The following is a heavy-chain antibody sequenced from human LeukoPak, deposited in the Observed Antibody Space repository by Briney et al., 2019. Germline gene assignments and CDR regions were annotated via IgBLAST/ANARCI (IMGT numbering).Heavy chain of an antibody. CDR3: ARRWFWYFDL. D-gene: IGHD2-15*01. J-gene: IGHJ2*01. CDR1: GGSFSGYY. V-gene: IGHV4-34*01. Sequence: SETLSLTCAVYGGSFSGYYWSWIRQPPGKGLEWIGEINHSGSTNYNPSLKSRVTISVDTSKNQFSLKLSSVTAADTAVYYCARRWFWYFDLWGRGTLVTVSS. CDR2: INHSGST.